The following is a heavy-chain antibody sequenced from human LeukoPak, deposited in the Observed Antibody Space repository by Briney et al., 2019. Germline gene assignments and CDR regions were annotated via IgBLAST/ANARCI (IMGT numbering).Heavy chain of an antibody. D-gene: IGHD3-10*01. V-gene: IGHV1-2*02. CDR3: ARDPATLWFGERARYYFDY. Sequence: GASVKVSCKASGYTFTGYYMHWVRQAPGQGLEWMGWINPNSGGTNYAQKFQGRVTMTRDTSISTAYMELSRLRSDDTAVCYCARDPATLWFGERARYYFDYWGQGTLVTVSS. CDR1: GYTFTGYY. CDR2: INPNSGGT. J-gene: IGHJ4*02.